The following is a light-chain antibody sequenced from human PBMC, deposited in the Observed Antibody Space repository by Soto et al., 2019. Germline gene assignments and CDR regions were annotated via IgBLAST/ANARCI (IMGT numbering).Light chain of an antibody. CDR1: QSIKKD. V-gene: IGKV1-17*01. CDR2: DAS. J-gene: IGKJ1*01. CDR3: LQHSSYPRT. Sequence: DIQMTQSPSSLSASVGDRVTITCRASQSIKKDLGWYQQKPGKAPQRLIFDASNLHSGVPSRFSGSGFGTEFPLTIASLQVEDSATYYCLQHSSYPRTFGQGTRVEI.